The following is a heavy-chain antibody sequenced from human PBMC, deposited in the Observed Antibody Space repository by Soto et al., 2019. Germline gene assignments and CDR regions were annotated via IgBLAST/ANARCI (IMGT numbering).Heavy chain of an antibody. CDR3: AAERGYSYGYGY. J-gene: IGHJ4*02. D-gene: IGHD5-18*01. CDR2: IVVGSGNT. Sequence: GASVKVSCKASGFTFTSSAVQWVRQARGQRLEWIGWIVVGSGNTNYAQKFQERVTITRDMSTSTAYMELSSLRSEDTAVYYCAAERGYSYGYGYWGQGTLVTVSS. V-gene: IGHV1-58*01. CDR1: GFTFTSSA.